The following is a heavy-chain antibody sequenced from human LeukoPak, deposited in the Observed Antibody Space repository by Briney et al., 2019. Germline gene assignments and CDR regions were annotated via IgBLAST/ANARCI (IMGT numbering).Heavy chain of an antibody. Sequence: PGGSLRLSCAASGFTFISYSMNWVRQAPGKVLEWVSSISSRSSYIYYADSGKGRFTIYRDNAKNSLYLQMNSLRAEDTAVYYCARDSRTFGGVMGDYWGQGTLVTVSS. CDR1: GFTFISYS. J-gene: IGHJ4*02. CDR2: ISSRSSYI. D-gene: IGHD3-16*01. CDR3: ARDSRTFGGVMGDY. V-gene: IGHV3-21*01.